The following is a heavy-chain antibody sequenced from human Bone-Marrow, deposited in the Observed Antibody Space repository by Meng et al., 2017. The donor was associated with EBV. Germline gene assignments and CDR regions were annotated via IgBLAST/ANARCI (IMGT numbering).Heavy chain of an antibody. Sequence: QVPPQGSGPGLVKPSETLSLPCTVSGGSISSYYWSWIRQPPGKGLEWIGYIYYSGSTNYNPSLKSRVTISVDTSKNQFSLKLSSVTAADTAVYYCARSAHTEGWFDPWGQGTLVTVSS. V-gene: IGHV4-59*01. CDR1: GGSISSYY. CDR2: IYYSGST. CDR3: ARSAHTEGWFDP. J-gene: IGHJ5*02.